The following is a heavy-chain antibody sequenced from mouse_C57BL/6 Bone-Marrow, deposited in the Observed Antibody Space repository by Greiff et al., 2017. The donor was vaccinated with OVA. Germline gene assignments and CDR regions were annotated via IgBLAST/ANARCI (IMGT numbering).Heavy chain of an antibody. V-gene: IGHV1-81*01. J-gene: IGHJ3*01. CDR1: GYTFTSYG. D-gene: IGHD1-1*01. CDR3: YYYGSSPD. CDR2: IYPRSGNT. Sequence: VKLMESGAELARPGASVKLSCKASGYTFTSYGISWVKQRTGQGLEWIGEIYPRSGNTYYNEKFKGKATLTADKSSSTAYMELRSLTSEDSAVYFCYYYGSSPDWGQGTLVTVSA.